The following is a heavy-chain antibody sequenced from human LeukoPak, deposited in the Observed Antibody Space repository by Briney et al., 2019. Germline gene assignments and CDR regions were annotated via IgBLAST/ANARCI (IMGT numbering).Heavy chain of an antibody. CDR1: GGSISSSPYY. Sequence: SETLSLTCTVSGGSISSSPYYWGWIRQPPGKGLEWIGSMYYSSSTYYNPSLKSRVTISVDTSKKQFSLKLRSVTAADTAVYYCARQIYDYVWGYWGQGTLVTVSS. D-gene: IGHD3-16*01. CDR3: ARQIYDYVWGY. J-gene: IGHJ4*02. V-gene: IGHV4-39*01. CDR2: MYYSSST.